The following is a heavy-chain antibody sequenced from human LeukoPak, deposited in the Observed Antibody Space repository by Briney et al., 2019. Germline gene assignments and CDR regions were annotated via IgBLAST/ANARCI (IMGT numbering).Heavy chain of an antibody. CDR1: GYTFTSYA. Sequence: ASVKVSCKASGYTFTSYAMHWVRQAPGQRLEWMGWINVGNGNTKYSQKFQDRVTITRDTSASTAYMELSSLRSEDTAVYYCARGDSSPFDYWGQGTLVTVSS. D-gene: IGHD6-13*01. CDR2: INVGNGNT. V-gene: IGHV1-3*01. J-gene: IGHJ4*02. CDR3: ARGDSSPFDY.